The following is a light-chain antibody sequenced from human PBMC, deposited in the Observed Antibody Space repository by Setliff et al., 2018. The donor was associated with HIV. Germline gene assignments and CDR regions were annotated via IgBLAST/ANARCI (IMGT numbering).Light chain of an antibody. CDR2: DDN. Sequence: SYELTQAPSVSVAPGKTARITCGGNNIGSKGVHWYQQKPGQAPVLVVYDDNDRPSGIPERFSGSNSGNTATLTISRVEAGDEADYYCQVWDSSSDLVVFGGGTKVTVL. J-gene: IGLJ2*01. CDR3: QVWDSSSDLVV. CDR1: NIGSKG. V-gene: IGLV3-21*03.